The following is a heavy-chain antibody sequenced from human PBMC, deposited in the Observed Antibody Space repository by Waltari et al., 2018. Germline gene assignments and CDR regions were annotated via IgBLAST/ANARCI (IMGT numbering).Heavy chain of an antibody. CDR3: VRGRRFDV. J-gene: IGHJ5*02. V-gene: IGHV3-20*04. CDR1: GFTFDDYA. CDR2: ISWDGGST. Sequence: EVQLVESGGGLVKPGGSLRLSCAASGFTFDDYAMSWVRQAPGKGLEWICRISWDGGSTNDGESVKGRFTISRDNAKSTLYLQMDRLRAEETALYYCVRGRRFDVWGPGVLVTVSS.